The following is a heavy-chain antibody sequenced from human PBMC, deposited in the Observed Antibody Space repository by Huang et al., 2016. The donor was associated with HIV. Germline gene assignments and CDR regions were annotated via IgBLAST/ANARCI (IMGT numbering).Heavy chain of an antibody. Sequence: QVHLQQWGAGLLKPSEALSLTCAVYGGSFRNYFWSWIRQPPGKGLEWIGESNPRGRTSYSPSLKSRFTISVDTSKNQFSLKLSSVTAADTAVYYCARVEINTLTGYFSSFDNWGQGTLVTVSS. V-gene: IGHV4-34*01. CDR2: SNPRGRT. D-gene: IGHD3-9*01. CDR3: ARVEINTLTGYFSSFDN. J-gene: IGHJ4*02. CDR1: GGSFRNYF.